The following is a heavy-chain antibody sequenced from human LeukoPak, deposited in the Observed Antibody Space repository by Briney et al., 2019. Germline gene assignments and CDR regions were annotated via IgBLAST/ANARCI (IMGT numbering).Heavy chain of an antibody. J-gene: IGHJ3*02. Sequence: GGSLRLSCAASGFTFSSYAMHWVRQAPGKGLEWVAVISYDGSNKYYADSAKGRFTISRDNSKNTLYPQMNSLRAEDTAVYYCARGSCSSTSCYMGHDAFDIWGQGTMVTVSS. CDR2: ISYDGSNK. D-gene: IGHD2-2*02. CDR3: ARGSCSSTSCYMGHDAFDI. CDR1: GFTFSSYA. V-gene: IGHV3-30-3*01.